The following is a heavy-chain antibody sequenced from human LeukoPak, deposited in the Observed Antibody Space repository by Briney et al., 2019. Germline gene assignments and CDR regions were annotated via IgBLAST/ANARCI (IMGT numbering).Heavy chain of an antibody. Sequence: PSETLSLTCTVSGGPISSSSYYWGWIRQPPGKGLEWIGSIYYSGSTYYNPSLKSRVTISVDTSKNQFSLKLSSVTAADTAVYYCARVCGGVSADYWGQGTLVTVSS. CDR2: IYYSGST. J-gene: IGHJ4*02. CDR1: GGPISSSSYY. V-gene: IGHV4-39*01. CDR3: ARVCGGVSADY. D-gene: IGHD3-16*01.